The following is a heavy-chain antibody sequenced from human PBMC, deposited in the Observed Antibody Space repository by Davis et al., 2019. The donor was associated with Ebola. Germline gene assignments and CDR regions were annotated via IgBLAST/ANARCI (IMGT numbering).Heavy chain of an antibody. J-gene: IGHJ4*02. CDR3: ARDAHYITQLFDY. CDR1: GYTFTSYG. D-gene: IGHD1-1*01. Sequence: ASVKVSCKASGYTFTSYGISWVRQAPGQGLEWMGWISAYNGNTNYAQKLQGRVTMTTDTSISTAYMELSRLRSDDTAVYYCARDAHYITQLFDYWGQGTLVTVSS. V-gene: IGHV1-18*01. CDR2: ISAYNGNT.